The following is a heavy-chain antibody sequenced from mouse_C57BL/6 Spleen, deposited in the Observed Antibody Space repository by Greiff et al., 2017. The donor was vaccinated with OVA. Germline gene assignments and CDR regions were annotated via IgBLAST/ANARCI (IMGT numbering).Heavy chain of an antibody. J-gene: IGHJ2*01. CDR1: GYAFTNYL. CDR3: ARWDYDVFFDY. CDR2: INPGSGGT. D-gene: IGHD2-4*01. Sequence: QVQLQQSGAELVRPGTSVKVSCKASGYAFTNYLIEWVKQRPGQGLEWIGVINPGSGGTNYNEKFKGKVTLTADKSSSTAYMQLSSLTSEDSAVYFCARWDYDVFFDYWGQGTTLTVSS. V-gene: IGHV1-54*01.